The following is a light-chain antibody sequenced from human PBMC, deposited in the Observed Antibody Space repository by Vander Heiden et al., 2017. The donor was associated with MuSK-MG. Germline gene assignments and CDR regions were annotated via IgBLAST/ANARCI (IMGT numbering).Light chain of an antibody. CDR1: HRIRRY. CDR3: QQRDSTPNT. CDR2: AAS. V-gene: IGKV1-39*01. Sequence: DIQMTQSPYSLSAYVEDRVTITCRARHRIRRYINLYKQKPGKAPKLLIYAASSLQNGVSSRFSVSGYGTDFTLTLSRLQPQDFAPYYCQQRDSTPNTFGQGTQVDIK. J-gene: IGKJ5*01.